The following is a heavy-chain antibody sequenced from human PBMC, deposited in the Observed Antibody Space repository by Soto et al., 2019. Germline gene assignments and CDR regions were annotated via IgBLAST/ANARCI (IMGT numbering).Heavy chain of an antibody. J-gene: IGHJ4*02. CDR3: ATDEGGPRY. Sequence: EVQLVESGGGLVKPGGSLRLSCAATGFTFSNAWLNWFRQAPGKGLEWVGRIRSRGGGRTADYAPPVQGRFSISREDSRDTLLLQMNSLKIEATAVYFCATDEGGPRYWGQGTLVTVSS. V-gene: IGHV3-15*07. CDR2: IRSRGGGRTA. CDR1: GFTFSNAW. D-gene: IGHD1-26*01.